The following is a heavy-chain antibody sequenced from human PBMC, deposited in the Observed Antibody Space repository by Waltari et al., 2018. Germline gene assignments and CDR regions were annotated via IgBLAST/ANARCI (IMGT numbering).Heavy chain of an antibody. CDR3: ARDPFAPFY. V-gene: IGHV1-18*01. CDR2: INPYNGNT. D-gene: IGHD3-10*01. CDR1: GYPFTSYG. J-gene: IGHJ4*02. Sequence: QVQLVQSGAEVKKPGASVKVSCQASGYPFTSYGISWVRQAPGQGLEWMGWINPYNGNTKYIERLQGRVTLTTDTSTNTAYMELRSLRSDDTAMYYCARDPFAPFYWGQGTLVTVSS.